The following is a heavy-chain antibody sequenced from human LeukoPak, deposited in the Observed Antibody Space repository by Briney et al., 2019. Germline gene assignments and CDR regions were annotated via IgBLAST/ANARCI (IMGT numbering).Heavy chain of an antibody. Sequence: SQTLSLTCTVSGGSISSGSYYWSWIRQPAGKGLEWIGRIYTSGSTNYNPSLKSRVTMSVDTSKNQFSLKLSSVTAADTAVYYCARTTAAVRVGAFDIWGQGTMVTVSS. J-gene: IGHJ3*02. CDR2: IYTSGST. D-gene: IGHD6-13*01. CDR3: ARTTAAVRVGAFDI. CDR1: GGSISSGSYY. V-gene: IGHV4-61*02.